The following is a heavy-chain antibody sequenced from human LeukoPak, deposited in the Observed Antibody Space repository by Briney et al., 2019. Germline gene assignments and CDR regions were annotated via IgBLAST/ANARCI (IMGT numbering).Heavy chain of an antibody. CDR2: ISGSGGST. CDR3: AKWRPYCSSTSCFEPYYYYMDV. D-gene: IGHD2-2*01. V-gene: IGHV3-23*01. CDR1: GFTFSSYD. Sequence: GGSLRLSCAASGFTFSSYDMSWVRQAPGKGLEWVSAISGSGGSTYYADSVKGRFTISRDNSKNTLYLQMNSLRAEDTAVYYCAKWRPYCSSTSCFEPYYYYMDVWGKGTTVTVSS. J-gene: IGHJ6*03.